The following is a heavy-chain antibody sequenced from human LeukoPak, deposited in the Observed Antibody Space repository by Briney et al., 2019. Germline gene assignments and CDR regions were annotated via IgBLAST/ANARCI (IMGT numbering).Heavy chain of an antibody. V-gene: IGHV4-34*01. D-gene: IGHD6-19*01. CDR3: ARLLAGIWGEYYFDY. CDR2: INQRRNT. CDR1: GESFSGYS. Sequence: SETLSLTCVVYGESFSGYSWSWIRQPPGKGLEWIGEINQRRNTNYNPSLKSRVTISIDTSKNQFSLKLSSVTAADTAVYYCARLLAGIWGEYYFDYWGQGTLVTVSS. J-gene: IGHJ4*02.